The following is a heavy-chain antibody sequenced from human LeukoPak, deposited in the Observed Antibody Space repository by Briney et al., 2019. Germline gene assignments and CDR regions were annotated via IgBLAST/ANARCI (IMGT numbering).Heavy chain of an antibody. CDR1: GGSISSSSYY. V-gene: IGHV4-39*01. CDR2: IYYSGST. CDR3: ARVRSSWYQFDY. Sequence: SETLSLTCTVSGGSISSSSYYWGWIRQPPGKGLEWIGSIYYSGSTYYNPSLKSRVTISVDTSKNQFSLKLSSVTAADTAVYYCARVRSSWYQFDYWGQGTLVTVSS. D-gene: IGHD6-13*01. J-gene: IGHJ4*02.